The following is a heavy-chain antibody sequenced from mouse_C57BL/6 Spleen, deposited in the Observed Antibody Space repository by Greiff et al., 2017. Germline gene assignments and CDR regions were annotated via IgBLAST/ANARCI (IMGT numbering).Heavy chain of an antibody. Sequence: EVKVEESGGGLVKPGGSLKLSCAASGFTFSSYAMSWVRQTPEKRLEWVATISDGGSYTYYPDNVKGRFTISRDNAKNNLYLQMSHLKSEDTAMYYCARDMAGRMGYWGQGTSVTVSS. V-gene: IGHV5-4*01. D-gene: IGHD6-1*01. CDR3: ARDMAGRMGY. CDR1: GFTFSSYA. CDR2: ISDGGSYT. J-gene: IGHJ4*01.